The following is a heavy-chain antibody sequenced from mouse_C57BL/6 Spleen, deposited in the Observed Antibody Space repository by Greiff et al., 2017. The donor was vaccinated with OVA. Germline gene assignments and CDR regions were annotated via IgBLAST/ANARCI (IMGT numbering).Heavy chain of an antibody. Sequence: QVQLQQPGAELVMPGASVKLSCKASGYTFTSYWMHWVKQRPGQGLEWIGEIDPSDSYTNYNQKFKGKSTLTVDKSSSTAYMQLSSLTSEDSAVYDCARVGILGYFDYWGQGTTLTVSS. V-gene: IGHV1-69*01. CDR1: GYTFTSYW. CDR2: IDPSDSYT. D-gene: IGHD3-1*01. J-gene: IGHJ2*01. CDR3: ARVGILGYFDY.